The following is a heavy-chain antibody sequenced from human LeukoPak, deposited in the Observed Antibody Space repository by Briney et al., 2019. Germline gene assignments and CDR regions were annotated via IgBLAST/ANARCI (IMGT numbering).Heavy chain of an antibody. V-gene: IGHV4-30-2*01. Sequence: SETLSLTCAVSGASISSGGYSWSWIRQPPGKGLEWIGYIFHSGSTYYNPSLKSRVTISVDTSKNQFSLKLSSVTAADTAVYYCARDVGFAEPKHSLGMDVWGQGTTVTVSS. J-gene: IGHJ6*02. CDR3: ARDVGFAEPKHSLGMDV. CDR2: IFHSGST. CDR1: GASISSGGYS. D-gene: IGHD3-10*01.